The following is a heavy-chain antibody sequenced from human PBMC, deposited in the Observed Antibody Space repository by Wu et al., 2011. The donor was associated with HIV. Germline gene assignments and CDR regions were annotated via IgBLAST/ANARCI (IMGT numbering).Heavy chain of an antibody. Sequence: QVQLVQSGAEVKKPGASVKVSCKASGYTFTGYYMLWVRQAPGQGLEWMGWINPNSGGTNYAQKFQGRVTMTRDTSISTAYMELSRLRSDDTAVYYCARAASEVPAATADYYYYYMDVWGKGTTVTVSS. CDR2: INPNSGGT. V-gene: IGHV1-2*02. CDR3: ARAASEVPAATADYYYYYMDV. D-gene: IGHD2-2*01. J-gene: IGHJ6*03. CDR1: GYTFTGYY.